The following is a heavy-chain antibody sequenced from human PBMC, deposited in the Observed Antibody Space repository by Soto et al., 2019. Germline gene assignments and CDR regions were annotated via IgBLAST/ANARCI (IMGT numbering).Heavy chain of an antibody. V-gene: IGHV1-2*02. D-gene: IGHD3-10*01. CDR1: GYTFTGYY. J-gene: IGHJ5*02. CDR3: ARASYCGFGELLFLNWYDP. CDR2: INPNSGGT. Sequence: ASVKVSCKASGYTFTGYYMHWVRQAPGQGLEWMGWINPNSGGTNYAQKFQGRVTMTRDTSISTAYMELSRLRSDDTAVYYCARASYCGFGELLFLNWYDPWGQGTLVTV.